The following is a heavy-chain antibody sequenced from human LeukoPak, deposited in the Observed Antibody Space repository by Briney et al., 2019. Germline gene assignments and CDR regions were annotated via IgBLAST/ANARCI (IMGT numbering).Heavy chain of an antibody. D-gene: IGHD3/OR15-3a*01. CDR3: AAKVAGTGYY. CDR1: GGSLSSGGYY. V-gene: IGHV4-31*03. Sequence: PSETLSLTCTVSGGSLSSGGYYWSWIRQHPGTGLECIGYMSYSGNTYYNASLKSRVTISLDTSKNQFSLKLSSVTAADTAVYYCAAKVAGTGYYWGQGALVTVSS. J-gene: IGHJ4*02. CDR2: MSYSGNT.